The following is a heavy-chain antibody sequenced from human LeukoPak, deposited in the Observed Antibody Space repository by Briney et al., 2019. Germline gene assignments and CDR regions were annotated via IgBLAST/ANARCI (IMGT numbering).Heavy chain of an antibody. V-gene: IGHV4-59*12. Sequence: SETLSLTCTVSGGSISSYYWNWIRQPPGKGLEWIGSIYYSGSTYYNPSLKSRVTISVDTSKNQFSLKLSSVTAADTAVYYCARVGIAAAANFDYWGQGTLVTVSS. CDR3: ARVGIAAAANFDY. D-gene: IGHD6-13*01. J-gene: IGHJ4*02. CDR2: IYYSGST. CDR1: GGSISSYY.